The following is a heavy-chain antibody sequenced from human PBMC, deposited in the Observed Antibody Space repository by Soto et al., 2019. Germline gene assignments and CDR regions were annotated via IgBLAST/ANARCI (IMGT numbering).Heavy chain of an antibody. Sequence: QVQLVQSGAEVKKPGSSVKVSCKASGGTFSSYAISWVRQAPGQGLEWMGGIIPIFGTANYAQKVQGRVTITADESTSTAYMELSSLRSEDTAVYYCARDLEPITGTTSVVYYGMDVWGQGTTVTVSS. V-gene: IGHV1-69*01. CDR2: IIPIFGTA. CDR1: GGTFSSYA. J-gene: IGHJ6*02. CDR3: ARDLEPITGTTSVVYYGMDV. D-gene: IGHD1-20*01.